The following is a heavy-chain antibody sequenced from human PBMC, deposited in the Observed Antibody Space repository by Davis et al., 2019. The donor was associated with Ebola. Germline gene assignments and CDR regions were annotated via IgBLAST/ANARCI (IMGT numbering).Heavy chain of an antibody. CDR1: GFTFSSYW. V-gene: IGHV3-7*01. CDR3: ARDTTVAGGGQNY. D-gene: IGHD6-13*01. J-gene: IGHJ4*02. CDR2: IKEDGSNK. Sequence: PGGSLRLSCAASGFTFSSYWMSWVRQAPGEGPEWVANIKEDGSNKYYVESVKGRFTISRENAKNSLYLQMSSLRVEDTAVYYCARDTTVAGGGQNYWGQGTLVTVSA.